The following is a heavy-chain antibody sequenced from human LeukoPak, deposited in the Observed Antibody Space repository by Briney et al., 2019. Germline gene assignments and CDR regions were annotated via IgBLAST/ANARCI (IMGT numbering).Heavy chain of an antibody. CDR2: IYGGGSA. Sequence: GSLGLSCAASGFTFSSYAMSWVRQAPGKGLEWVSIIYGGGSAYYADSVKGRFTISRDNSKNTLYLQMNSLRAEDTAVYYCARSPWGNYFDPWGQGTLVTVSS. J-gene: IGHJ4*02. D-gene: IGHD3-16*01. CDR3: ARSPWGNYFDP. CDR1: GFTFSSYA. V-gene: IGHV3-53*01.